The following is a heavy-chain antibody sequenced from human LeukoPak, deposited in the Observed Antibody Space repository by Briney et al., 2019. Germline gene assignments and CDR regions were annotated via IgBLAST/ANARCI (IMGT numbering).Heavy chain of an antibody. Sequence: GGSLRLSCAASGFTFSSYGMHWVRQAPGKGLEWVAFIRYDGSNKYYADSVKGRFTISRDNSKNTLYLQMNSLRAEDTAVYYCARDWFHAIDYWGQGALVTVSS. V-gene: IGHV3-30*02. CDR3: ARDWFHAIDY. D-gene: IGHD2/OR15-2a*01. CDR1: GFTFSSYG. J-gene: IGHJ4*02. CDR2: IRYDGSNK.